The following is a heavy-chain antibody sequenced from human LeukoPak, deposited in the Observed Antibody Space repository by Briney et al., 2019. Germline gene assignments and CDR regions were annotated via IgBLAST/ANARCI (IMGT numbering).Heavy chain of an antibody. Sequence: PGGSLRLSCAASGFTFSNYWISRVRQAPGKGLERVANIKQDGSEKYYVDSVKGRFTISRDNAKNSLYLQMNSLRAEDTAVYYCARDQEYSSAFDYWGQGTLVTVSS. CDR2: IKQDGSEK. V-gene: IGHV3-7*01. CDR3: ARDQEYSSAFDY. D-gene: IGHD5-18*01. CDR1: GFTFSNYW. J-gene: IGHJ4*02.